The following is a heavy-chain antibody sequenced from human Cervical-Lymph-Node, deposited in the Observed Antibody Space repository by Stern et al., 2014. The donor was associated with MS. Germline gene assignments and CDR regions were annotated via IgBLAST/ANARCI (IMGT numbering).Heavy chain of an antibody. Sequence: QLHLVESGGGVVQPGTSLRLSCVASGFTFSDFAMHWVRQAPGKGLAWVAITSYDGGNKYYTDSVKGRFTIARDNPKDTLYLQMNSLRPEDTAVYYCARDSDSSGYAVPAFDSWGQGTLVTVSS. CDR2: TSYDGGNK. V-gene: IGHV3-30*04. J-gene: IGHJ4*02. D-gene: IGHD3-22*01. CDR1: GFTFSDFA. CDR3: ARDSDSSGYAVPAFDS.